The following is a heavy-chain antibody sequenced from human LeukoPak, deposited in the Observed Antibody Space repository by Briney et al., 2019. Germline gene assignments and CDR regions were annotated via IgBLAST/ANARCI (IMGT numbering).Heavy chain of an antibody. CDR1: GLTYSSYG. Sequence: PGGSLRLSCAASGLTYSSYGMNWVRQAPGKGLEWVSYISSSATIIYYTDSVKGRFTISRDNAKNSLYLQMNSLRAGDTAVYYCARNTPMGYYFDCWGQGTLVTVSS. J-gene: IGHJ4*02. CDR2: ISSSATII. CDR3: ARNTPMGYYFDC. D-gene: IGHD5-18*01. V-gene: IGHV3-48*03.